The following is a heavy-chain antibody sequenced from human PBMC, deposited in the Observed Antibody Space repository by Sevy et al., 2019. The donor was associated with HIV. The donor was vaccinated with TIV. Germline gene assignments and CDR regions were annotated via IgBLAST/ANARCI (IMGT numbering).Heavy chain of an antibody. D-gene: IGHD3-10*01. J-gene: IGHJ6*02. Sequence: GGSLRLSCAASGFTFSSYDMHWVRQAPGKELEWVAIIIHEGSYREYVDSVRGRFTMSRDNSKNTMYLQMNGLSIEDTAVYYCAKNRLPGGSYFSMHGLDIWGRGTTVTVSS. CDR1: GFTFSSYD. CDR3: AKNRLPGGSYFSMHGLDI. V-gene: IGHV3-30*18. CDR2: IIHEGSYR.